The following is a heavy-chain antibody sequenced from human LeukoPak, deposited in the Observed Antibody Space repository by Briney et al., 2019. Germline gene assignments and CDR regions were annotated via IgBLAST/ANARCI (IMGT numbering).Heavy chain of an antibody. CDR3: ARGPLGTGWFHY. J-gene: IGHJ4*02. CDR1: GFTFSSYW. V-gene: IGHV3-74*01. D-gene: IGHD6-19*01. CDR2: INSDGSST. Sequence: GGSLRLSCAASGFTFSSYWMHWVRHAPGKGLVWVSRINSDGSSTSYADSVKGRFTISRDNAKNTLYLQMNSLRAEDTAVYYCARGPLGTGWFHYWGQGTLVTVSS.